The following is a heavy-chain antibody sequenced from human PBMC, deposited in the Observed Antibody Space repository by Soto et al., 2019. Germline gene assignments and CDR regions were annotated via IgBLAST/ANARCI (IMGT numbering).Heavy chain of an antibody. V-gene: IGHV4-38-2*01. CDR1: GYSIASGYY. CDR3: ARTCDYYGMDV. Sequence: PSETLSLTCAVSGYSIASGYYWAWIRQSPGKGLEWIGSIYHAGSVYYNPSLNSRVAVSLDTSKNHFSLKLTSVTAADTAVYYCARTCDYYGMDVWGQGTQFTVSS. CDR2: IYHAGSV. J-gene: IGHJ6*02.